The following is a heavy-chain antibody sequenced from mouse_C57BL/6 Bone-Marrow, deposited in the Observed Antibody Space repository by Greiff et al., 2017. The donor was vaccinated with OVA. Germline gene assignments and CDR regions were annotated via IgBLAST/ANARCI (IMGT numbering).Heavy chain of an antibody. CDR3: ARHDSSRAY. Sequence: EVQGVESGGDLVKPGGSLKLSCAASGFTFSSYGMSWVRQTPDKRLEWVATISSGGSYTYYPDSVKGRFTISRDNAKNTLYLQMSSLKSEDTAMYYCARHDSSRAYWGQGTLVTVSA. CDR2: ISSGGSYT. CDR1: GFTFSSYG. D-gene: IGHD2-4*01. J-gene: IGHJ3*01. V-gene: IGHV5-6*01.